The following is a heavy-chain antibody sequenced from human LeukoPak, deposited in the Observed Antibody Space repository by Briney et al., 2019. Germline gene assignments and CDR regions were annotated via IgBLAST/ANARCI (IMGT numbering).Heavy chain of an antibody. J-gene: IGHJ4*02. V-gene: IGHV3-30*04. D-gene: IGHD2-2*01. CDR2: ISYDGSNK. Sequence: GRSLRLSCAASGLTFSSYAMHWVRQAPGKGLEWVAVISYDGSNKYYADSVKGRFTISRDNAKSSLYLQMSSLRAEDTALYYCVRNTKDYWGQGTLVTVSS. CDR1: GLTFSSYA. CDR3: VRNTKDY.